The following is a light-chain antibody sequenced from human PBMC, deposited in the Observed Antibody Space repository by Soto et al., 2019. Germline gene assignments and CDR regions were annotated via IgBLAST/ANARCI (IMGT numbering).Light chain of an antibody. CDR2: GAS. Sequence: EIVLTQSPGTLSLSPGERATLSCRASQSVSSSYLAWYQQKPGQAPRLLIYGASSRATGIPDRFSGSGSGTDFTLTISRLESEDFSVYDCKQYGSSPTTFGQETRLEIK. V-gene: IGKV3-20*01. CDR1: QSVSSSY. CDR3: KQYGSSPTT. J-gene: IGKJ5*01.